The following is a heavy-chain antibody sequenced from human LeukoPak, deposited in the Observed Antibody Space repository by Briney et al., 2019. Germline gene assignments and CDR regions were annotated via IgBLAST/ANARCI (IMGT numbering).Heavy chain of an antibody. CDR1: GFRFSDHW. D-gene: IGHD6-6*01. V-gene: IGHV3-7*01. Sequence: GGSLRLSCTASGFRFSDHWMTWVRQAPGKGLEFVANIKEDGREKYFVDSVKGRFTISRDNAKSSLYLQMYSLRAEDTAMYYCARGGRPVYCPGDIWGQGTMVTVSS. CDR2: IKEDGREK. J-gene: IGHJ3*02. CDR3: ARGGRPVYCPGDI.